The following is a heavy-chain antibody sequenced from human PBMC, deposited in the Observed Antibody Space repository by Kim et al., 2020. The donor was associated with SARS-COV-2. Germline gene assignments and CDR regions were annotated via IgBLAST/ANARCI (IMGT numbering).Heavy chain of an antibody. Sequence: ASVKVSCKASGYTFTGYYIHWVRQAPGQGLEWMGRINPNSGGTNYTQNFQGRVTLTRDTSISTAYTELSRLRSDDTAVYYCARVGEYGSGSYASFWGQGTLVTVSS. D-gene: IGHD3-10*01. J-gene: IGHJ4*02. V-gene: IGHV1-2*06. CDR1: GYTFTGYY. CDR3: ARVGEYGSGSYASF. CDR2: INPNSGGT.